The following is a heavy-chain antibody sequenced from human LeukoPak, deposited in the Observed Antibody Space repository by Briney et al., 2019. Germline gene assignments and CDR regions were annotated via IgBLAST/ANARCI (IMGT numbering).Heavy chain of an antibody. CDR2: YYYSGCT. CDR3: AGRLWRRDGYNLSTFDI. CDR1: GGSISSYY. J-gene: IGHJ3*02. V-gene: IGHV4-59*01. D-gene: IGHD5-24*01. Sequence: SETLSLTCTVSGGSISSYYWNWIRQPPGKGLEWIGYYYYSGCTNYNPSLKSRVTISVDTSKNQFSLKLSSVTAADTAVYYCAGRLWRRDGYNLSTFDIWGQGTMVTVSS.